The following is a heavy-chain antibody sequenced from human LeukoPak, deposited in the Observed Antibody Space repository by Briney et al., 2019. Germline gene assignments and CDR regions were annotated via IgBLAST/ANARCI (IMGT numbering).Heavy chain of an antibody. CDR1: GGSLSGYY. CDR2: INHSGST. J-gene: IGHJ4*02. V-gene: IGHV4-34*01. Sequence: SETLSLTCAVYGGSLSGYYLSWLRQPPGKGLEWIGEINHSGSTNYTPSLKSRDTISVDTSKNQFSLKLSSVTAADTAVCYCARELSSSFIYWGQGTLVTVSS. D-gene: IGHD6-6*01. CDR3: ARELSSSFIY.